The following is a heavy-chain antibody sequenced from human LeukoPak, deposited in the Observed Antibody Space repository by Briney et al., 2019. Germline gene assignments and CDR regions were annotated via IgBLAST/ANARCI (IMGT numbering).Heavy chain of an antibody. Sequence: PGGSLRLSCAASGFTFSSYAMHWVRQAPGKGLEWVAVISYDGSNKYYADSVKGRFTISRDNSKNTLYLQMNSLRAEDTAVYYCARESGALGYCSGGSCYSAFDIWGQGTMVTVSS. J-gene: IGHJ3*02. V-gene: IGHV3-30-3*01. CDR1: GFTFSSYA. CDR2: ISYDGSNK. CDR3: ARESGALGYCSGGSCYSAFDI. D-gene: IGHD2-15*01.